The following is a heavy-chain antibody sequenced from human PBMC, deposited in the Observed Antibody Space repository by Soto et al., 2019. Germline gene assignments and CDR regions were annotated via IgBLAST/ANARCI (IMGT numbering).Heavy chain of an antibody. Sequence: QVQLVQSGAEVKKPGASVKVSCKASGYIFTTYGISWVRQAPGQGLEWMGWISANNGNTYYAQKFQGRVTMTTDTPTRTIYMELRSLRSDDTAVYYCARDLQFYSDSSGCRDVFDIWGQGTMVTDSS. V-gene: IGHV1-18*01. J-gene: IGHJ3*02. CDR3: ARDLQFYSDSSGCRDVFDI. D-gene: IGHD3-22*01. CDR1: GYIFTTYG. CDR2: ISANNGNT.